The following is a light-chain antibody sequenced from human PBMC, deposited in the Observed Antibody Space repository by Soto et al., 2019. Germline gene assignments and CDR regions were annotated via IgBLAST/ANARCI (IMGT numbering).Light chain of an antibody. CDR1: SGYNNYK. CDR3: GADHGSETNFVRV. J-gene: IGLJ2*01. V-gene: IGLV9-49*01. Sequence: QSVLTQSPSASASLGASVTLTCTLSSGYNNYKVDWYQQRPGKGPRFVMRVGTGGIVGSKGDGIPDRFSVLGSGLNRYLTIKNIQEEDESDYHCGADHGSETNFVRVFGGGTKLTVL. CDR2: VGTGGIVG.